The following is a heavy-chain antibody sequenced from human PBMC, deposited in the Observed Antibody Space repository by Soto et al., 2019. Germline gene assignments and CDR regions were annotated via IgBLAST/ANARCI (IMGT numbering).Heavy chain of an antibody. CDR3: ARETLRHLDF. D-gene: IGHD3-16*01. Sequence: PGGPLRLSCRTSGFTFSGNGMHWVRQAPGKGLEWVAIIWYDGSNTYYADSVKGRFTVSRDNSKDTLYLQMNRLGAEDTAVYFCARETLRHLDFWGQGTLVTVSS. CDR1: GFTFSGNG. CDR2: IWYDGSNT. V-gene: IGHV3-33*01. J-gene: IGHJ4*02.